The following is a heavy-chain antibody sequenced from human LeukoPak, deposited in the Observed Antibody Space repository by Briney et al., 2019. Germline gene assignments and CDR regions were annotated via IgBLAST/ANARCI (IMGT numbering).Heavy chain of an antibody. Sequence: ASVKVSCKASGYTFTSYYMHWVRQAPGQGLEWMGIINPSGGSTSYAQKFQGRVTMTRDTSTSTVYMELSSLRSEDTAVYYCARDPAHCSSTSCYIGRYFDYWGQGTLVTVSS. CDR3: ARDPAHCSSTSCYIGRYFDY. CDR1: GYTFTSYY. CDR2: INPSGGST. D-gene: IGHD2-2*02. V-gene: IGHV1-46*01. J-gene: IGHJ4*02.